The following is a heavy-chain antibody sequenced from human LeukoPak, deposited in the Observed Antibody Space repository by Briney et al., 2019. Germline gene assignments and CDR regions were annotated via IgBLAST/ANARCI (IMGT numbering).Heavy chain of an antibody. D-gene: IGHD6-13*01. V-gene: IGHV4-34*01. Sequence: PSETLSLTCAVYGGSFSGYYWGWIRQPPGKGLEWIGSIHYSGSTYYNPSLKSRVTISVDTSKNQFSLKLSSVTAADTAVYYCARDYIAAAGTYPPFDYWGQGTLVTVSS. CDR1: GGSFSGYY. J-gene: IGHJ4*02. CDR3: ARDYIAAAGTYPPFDY. CDR2: IHYSGST.